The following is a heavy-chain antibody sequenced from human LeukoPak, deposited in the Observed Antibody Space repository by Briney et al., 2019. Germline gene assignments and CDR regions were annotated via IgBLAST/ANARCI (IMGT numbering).Heavy chain of an antibody. CDR1: GFTFSSYG. J-gene: IGHJ4*02. CDR2: IRYDGSNK. V-gene: IGHV3-30*02. D-gene: IGHD3-16*02. Sequence: PGGSLRLSCAASGFTFSSYGMHWVRQAPGKGLEWVAFIRYDGSNKYYADSVKGRFTISRDNSKNTLYLQMNSLRAEDTAVYYCAKDGSRNYDYVWGSYRYPTYYFDYWGQGTLVTVSS. CDR3: AKDGSRNYDYVWGSYRYPTYYFDY.